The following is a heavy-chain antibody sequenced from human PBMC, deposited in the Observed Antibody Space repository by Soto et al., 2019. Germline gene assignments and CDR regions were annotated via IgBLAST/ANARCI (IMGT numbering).Heavy chain of an antibody. Sequence: SETLSLTCTVSGGSISSYYWSWIRQPPGKGLEWIGYIYYSGSTNYNPSLKSRVTISVDTSKNQFSLKLSSVTAADTAVYYCARDKAHGYNWFDPWGQGTLVTV. CDR3: ARDKAHGYNWFDP. J-gene: IGHJ5*02. V-gene: IGHV4-59*01. CDR2: IYYSGST. CDR1: GGSISSYY.